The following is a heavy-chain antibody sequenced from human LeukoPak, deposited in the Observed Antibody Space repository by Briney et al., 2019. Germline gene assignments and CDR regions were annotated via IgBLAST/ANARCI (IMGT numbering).Heavy chain of an antibody. Sequence: GGSLRLSCAASGFTFSSYAMSWVRQAPGKGLEWVSVISGSGGNTHYTDPVKGRFTISRDNSKNTLYLQMNSLRAEDTALYYCAKDIKAAAGTSFFDYWGQGTLVTVSS. CDR2: ISGSGGNT. CDR3: AKDIKAAAGTSFFDY. CDR1: GFTFSSYA. D-gene: IGHD6-13*01. J-gene: IGHJ4*02. V-gene: IGHV3-23*01.